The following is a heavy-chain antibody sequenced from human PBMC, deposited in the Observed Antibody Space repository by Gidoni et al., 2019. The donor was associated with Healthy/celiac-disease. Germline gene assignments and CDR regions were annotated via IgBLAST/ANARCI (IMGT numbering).Heavy chain of an antibody. J-gene: IGHJ5*02. CDR2: IHYSGVT. D-gene: IGHD3-10*02. V-gene: IGHV4-39*01. CDR1: GGSISSSNYY. Sequence: QLQLQESGPGLVKPSETLSLTCTVSGGSISSSNYYWGWIRQPPGKGLEWIGTIHYSGVTYYNPSLNRRVTISFDTSKNQFSLKLTSVTAADTAVYYCATNGWCAGSYYDSPSIWFDPWGQGTLVTVSS. CDR3: ATNGWCAGSYYDSPSIWFDP.